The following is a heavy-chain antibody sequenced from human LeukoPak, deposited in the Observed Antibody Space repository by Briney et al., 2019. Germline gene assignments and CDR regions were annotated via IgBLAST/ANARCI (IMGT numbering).Heavy chain of an antibody. CDR1: GGSISSSSYY. CDR3: ARGKSPIFGVNLGSLFDY. J-gene: IGHJ4*02. Sequence: SETLSLTCTVSGGSISSSSYYWGWIRQPPGKGLEWIGSIYYSGSTYYNPSLKSRVTISVDTSKNQFSLKLSSVTAADTAVYYCARGKSPIFGVNLGSLFDYWGQGTLVTVSS. V-gene: IGHV4-39*07. CDR2: IYYSGST. D-gene: IGHD3-3*01.